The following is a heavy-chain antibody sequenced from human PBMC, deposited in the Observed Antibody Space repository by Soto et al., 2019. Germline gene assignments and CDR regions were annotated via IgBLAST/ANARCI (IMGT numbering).Heavy chain of an antibody. CDR2: ISGSGGST. CDR1: GFTFSSYA. V-gene: IGHV3-23*01. D-gene: IGHD6-19*01. CDR3: ATARIGVAGTDY. J-gene: IGHJ4*02. Sequence: PGGSLRLSCAASGFTFSSYAMSWVRQAPGKGLEWVSAISGSGGSTYYADSVKGRFTISRDNSKNTLYLQMNSPRAEDTAVYYCATARIGVAGTDYWGQGTLVTVSS.